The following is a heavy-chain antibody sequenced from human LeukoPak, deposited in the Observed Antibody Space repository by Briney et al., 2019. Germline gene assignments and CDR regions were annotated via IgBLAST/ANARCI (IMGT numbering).Heavy chain of an antibody. CDR1: GGSFSGYH. CDR3: ARGVNSSPARNFDY. D-gene: IGHD6-13*01. V-gene: IGHV4-34*01. CDR2: INHSGST. J-gene: IGHJ4*02. Sequence: SETLSLTCAVYGGSFSGYHWSWIRQPPGKGVEWIGEINHSGSTNYNPSLKSRVTISVDTSKNQFSLKLSSVTAADTAVYYCARGVNSSPARNFDYWGQGTLVTVSS.